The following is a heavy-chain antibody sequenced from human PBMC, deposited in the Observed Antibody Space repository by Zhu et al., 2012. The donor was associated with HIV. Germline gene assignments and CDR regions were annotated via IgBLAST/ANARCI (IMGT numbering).Heavy chain of an antibody. Sequence: QVQLQESGPGLVKPSETLSLTCTVSGGSISSYYWSWIRQPPGKGLEWIGYIYTSGSTNYNPSLKSRVTISVDTSKNQFSLKLSSVTAADTAVYYCASFSYGSGSYSWFDPWGQGTLVTVSS. CDR3: ASFSYGSGSYSWFDP. D-gene: IGHD3-10*01. CDR2: IYTSGST. V-gene: IGHV4-4*09. CDR1: GGSISSYY. J-gene: IGHJ5*02.